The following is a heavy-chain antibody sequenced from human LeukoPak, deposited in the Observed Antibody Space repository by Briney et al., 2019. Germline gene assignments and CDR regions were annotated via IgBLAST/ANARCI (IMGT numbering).Heavy chain of an antibody. CDR3: ARVLRRALAWWFDP. CDR2: IIPIFGTA. CDR1: GGTFSSYA. V-gene: IGHV1-69*06. Sequence: ASVKVSCKASGGTFSSYAISWVRQAPGQGLEWMGGIIPIFGTANYAQKFQGRVTITADKSTSTAYMELSSLRSDDTAVYYCARVLRRALAWWFDPWGQGTLVTVSS. D-gene: IGHD3-3*02. J-gene: IGHJ5*02.